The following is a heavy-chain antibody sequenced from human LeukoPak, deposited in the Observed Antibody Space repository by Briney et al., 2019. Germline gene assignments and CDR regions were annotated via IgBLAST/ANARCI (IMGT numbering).Heavy chain of an antibody. V-gene: IGHV1-69*13. D-gene: IGHD3-22*01. Sequence: GASVKVSCKASGGTFSSYAISWVRQAPGQGLEWMGGIIPIFGTANYAQKFQGRVTITADESTSTAYMELSSLRSEDTAVYYCARDPYYYDSSGYYSWDWGQGTLVTVSS. CDR3: ARDPYYYDSSGYYSWD. CDR1: GGTFSSYA. J-gene: IGHJ4*02. CDR2: IIPIFGTA.